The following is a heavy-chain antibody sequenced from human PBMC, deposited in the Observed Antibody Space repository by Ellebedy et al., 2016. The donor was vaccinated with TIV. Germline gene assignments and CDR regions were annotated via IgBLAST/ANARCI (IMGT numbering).Heavy chain of an antibody. CDR2: IYHTGST. D-gene: IGHD3-10*02. CDR3: ARGGDSMLLKD. CDR1: GGSFSTSNW. J-gene: IGHJ4*02. V-gene: IGHV4-4*02. Sequence: GSLRLSXAVSGGSFSTSNWWRWVRQSPGKGLEWIGEIYHTGSTNYSPSLKSRVTISVDKSKNQFSLKLTSLTAADTAIYYCARGGDSMLLKDWGQGTLVTVSS.